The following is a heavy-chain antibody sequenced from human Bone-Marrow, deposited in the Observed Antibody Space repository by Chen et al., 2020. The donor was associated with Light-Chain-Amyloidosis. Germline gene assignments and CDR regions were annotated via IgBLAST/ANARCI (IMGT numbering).Heavy chain of an antibody. J-gene: IGHJ4*02. CDR3: ARQSIFGVVIMGVPPSSPFDY. Sequence: QLQLQESGPGLVKPSETLSLTCTVSGGSISSSSYYWGWIRQPPGKGLEWIGSIYYSGSTYYTPSLKSRVTISVDTSKDQFSLRLNSVTAAVTAVYYWARQSIFGVVIMGVPPSSPFDYWGQGTLVTVSS. V-gene: IGHV4-39*01. CDR2: IYYSGST. CDR1: GGSISSSSYY. D-gene: IGHD3-3*01.